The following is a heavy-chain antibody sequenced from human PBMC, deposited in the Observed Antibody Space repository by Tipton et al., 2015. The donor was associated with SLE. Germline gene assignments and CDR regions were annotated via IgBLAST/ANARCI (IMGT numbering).Heavy chain of an antibody. CDR2: INSDGSSA. Sequence: SLRLSCAASGFTFSSYWMHWVRQAPGKGLVWVSRINSDGSSASYADSVKGRFTISRDNSKNTLYLQMNSLRAEDTAVYYCAKNYYDSSGYEYYYYMDVWGKGTTVTVSS. CDR3: AKNYYDSSGYEYYYYMDV. V-gene: IGHV3-74*01. CDR1: GFTFSSYW. D-gene: IGHD3-22*01. J-gene: IGHJ6*03.